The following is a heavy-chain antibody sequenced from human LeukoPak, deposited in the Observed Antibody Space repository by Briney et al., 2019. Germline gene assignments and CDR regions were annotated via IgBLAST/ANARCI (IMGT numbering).Heavy chain of an antibody. CDR2: ISGSGGST. CDR1: GFTFSSYA. J-gene: IGHJ6*03. CDR3: AKRALSRWGSYRYVGYYYMDV. V-gene: IGHV3-23*01. D-gene: IGHD3-16*02. Sequence: HPGGSLRLSCAASGFTFSSYAMSWVRQAPGKGLEWVSAISGSGGSTYYADSVKGRFTISRDNSKNTLYLQMNSLRAEDTAVYYCAKRALSRWGSYRYVGYYYMDVWGKGTTVTVSS.